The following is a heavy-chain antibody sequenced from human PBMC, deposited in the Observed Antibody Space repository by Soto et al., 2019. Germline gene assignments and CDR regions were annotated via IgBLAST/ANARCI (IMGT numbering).Heavy chain of an antibody. D-gene: IGHD2-2*01. CDR1: GFTFSSYA. J-gene: IGHJ4*02. CDR3: AKGSGSARHYYFDD. CDR2: ISGSGGST. Sequence: GGSLRLSCAASGFTFSSYAMSWVRQAPGKGLEWVSAISGSGGSTYYADSVKGRFTISRDNSKNTLYLQMYSLRAEDTAVYYCAKGSGSARHYYFDDWGQGTLVTVAS. V-gene: IGHV3-23*01.